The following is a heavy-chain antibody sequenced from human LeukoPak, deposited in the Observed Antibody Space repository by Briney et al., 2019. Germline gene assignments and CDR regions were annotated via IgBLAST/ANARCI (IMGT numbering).Heavy chain of an antibody. D-gene: IGHD2-15*01. J-gene: IGHJ4*02. CDR2: INPNSGGT. Sequence: GASVKVSCKASGYTFTGYYMHWVRQAPGQGLEWMGWINPNSGGTNYAQKFQGRVTMTRDTSISTAYMDLSRLRADDTAVYYFARDGDNCSGGSRDLYYFDYWGQGPRVPVS. CDR3: ARDGDNCSGGSRDLYYFDY. CDR1: GYTFTGYY. V-gene: IGHV1-2*02.